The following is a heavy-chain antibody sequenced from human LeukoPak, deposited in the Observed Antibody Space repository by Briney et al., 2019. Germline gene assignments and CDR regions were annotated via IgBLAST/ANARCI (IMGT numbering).Heavy chain of an antibody. V-gene: IGHV1-2*02. CDR2: INPNSGGT. CDR1: GYTFTGYY. CDR3: ARASMDYDFWSGYYKAHDAFDI. J-gene: IGHJ3*02. Sequence: ASVKVSCKASGYTFTGYYMHWVRQAPGQGLEWMGWINPNSGGTNYAQKFQGRVTMTRDTSISTAYMELSRLRSDDTAVYYCARASMDYDFWSGYYKAHDAFDIWGQGTMVTVSS. D-gene: IGHD3-3*01.